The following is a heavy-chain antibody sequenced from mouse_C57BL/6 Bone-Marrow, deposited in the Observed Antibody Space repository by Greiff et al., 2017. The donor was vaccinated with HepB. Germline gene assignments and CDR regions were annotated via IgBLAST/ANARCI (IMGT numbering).Heavy chain of an antibody. J-gene: IGHJ4*01. CDR3: ARDLLLGDY. CDR2: SRNKANDYTT. V-gene: IGHV7-1*01. Sequence: EVQLVESGGGLVQSGRSLRLSCATSGFTFSDFYMEWVRQAPGKGLEWIAASRNKANDYTTEYSASVKGRFIVSRDTSQSILYLQMNALRAEDTAIYYCARDLLLGDYWGQGTSVTVSS. D-gene: IGHD1-1*01. CDR1: GFTFSDFY.